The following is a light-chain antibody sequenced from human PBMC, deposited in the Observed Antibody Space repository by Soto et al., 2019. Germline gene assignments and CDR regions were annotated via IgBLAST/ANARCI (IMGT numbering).Light chain of an antibody. CDR2: GVS. J-gene: IGLJ2*01. Sequence: QSALTQPASVSGSPGQSITISCTGTSSDVGGYNYVSWYQQHPGKAPKLMIYGVSNRPSGVSNRFSGSKSGNTASLTISGLQAEDEADYYCSSYTSSSIRVVFGGGTKLTVL. V-gene: IGLV2-14*01. CDR3: SSYTSSSIRVV. CDR1: SSDVGGYNY.